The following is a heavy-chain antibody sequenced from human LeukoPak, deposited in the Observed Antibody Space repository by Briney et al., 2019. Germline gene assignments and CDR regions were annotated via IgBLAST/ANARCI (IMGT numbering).Heavy chain of an antibody. D-gene: IGHD4-11*01. V-gene: IGHV4-31*03. Sequence: SQTLSLTCTVSGGSISSGGYYWSWIRQHPGKGLEWIGYIYYSGSTYYNPSLKSRVTISVDTSKNQFSLKLSSVTAADTAVYYCARGPPDYNNWFDPWGQGTLVTVSS. CDR2: IYYSGST. J-gene: IGHJ5*02. CDR1: GGSISSGGYY. CDR3: ARGPPDYNNWFDP.